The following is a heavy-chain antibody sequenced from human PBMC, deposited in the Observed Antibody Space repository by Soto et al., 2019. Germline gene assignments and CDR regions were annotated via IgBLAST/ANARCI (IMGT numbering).Heavy chain of an antibody. Sequence: GASVKVSCKASGYTFTSYGISWVRQAPGQGLEWMGWISAYNGNTNYAQKLQGRVTMTTDTSTSTAYMELRSLRSDDTAVYYCARVATYYYDSSGFGRFDYWGQGTLVTV. V-gene: IGHV1-18*01. CDR1: GYTFTSYG. CDR2: ISAYNGNT. J-gene: IGHJ4*02. D-gene: IGHD3-22*01. CDR3: ARVATYYYDSSGFGRFDY.